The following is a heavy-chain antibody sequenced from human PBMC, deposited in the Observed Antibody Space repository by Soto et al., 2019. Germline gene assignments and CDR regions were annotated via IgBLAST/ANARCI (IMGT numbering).Heavy chain of an antibody. J-gene: IGHJ4*02. Sequence: ASVKPSCKDCGYTNTSNSISWVRQAPKQGLEWMGWISAYNGNTNYAQKLQGRVTMTTDTSTSTAYMELRSLRSDDTAVYYCARDAAAGLNDYWGQGTLVTVSS. V-gene: IGHV1-18*01. CDR1: GYTNTSNS. CDR3: ARDAAAGLNDY. CDR2: ISAYNGNT. D-gene: IGHD6-13*01.